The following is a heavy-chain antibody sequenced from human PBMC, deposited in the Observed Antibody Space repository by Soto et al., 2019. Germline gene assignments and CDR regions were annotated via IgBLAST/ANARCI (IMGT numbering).Heavy chain of an antibody. CDR3: ARDQLRFFEPTDAFDI. CDR1: GGSVSSGSYY. J-gene: IGHJ3*02. V-gene: IGHV4-61*01. CDR2: IYYSGST. Sequence: QVQLQESGPGLVKPSETLSLTCTVSGGSVSSGSYYWSWIRQPPGKGLEWIGYIYYSGSTNYNPSLKSRVTLSVDTSKIQVSRKLSSVTAADTAVYYCARDQLRFFEPTDAFDIWGQGTMVTVSS. D-gene: IGHD3-3*01.